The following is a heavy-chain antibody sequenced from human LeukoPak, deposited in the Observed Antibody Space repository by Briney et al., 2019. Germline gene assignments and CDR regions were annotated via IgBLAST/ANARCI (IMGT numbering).Heavy chain of an antibody. J-gene: IGHJ4*02. CDR1: GGTFSSYA. D-gene: IGHD1-26*01. V-gene: IGHV1-69*05. CDR2: IIPIFGTA. CDR3: ARDRGSGSYDYQYYFDY. Sequence: SVKVSCKASGGTFSSYAISWVRQAPGQGLEWMGGIIPIFGTANYAQKFQGRVTITTDESTSTAYMELSSLRSEDTAVYYCARDRGSGSYDYQYYFDYWGQGTLVTVSS.